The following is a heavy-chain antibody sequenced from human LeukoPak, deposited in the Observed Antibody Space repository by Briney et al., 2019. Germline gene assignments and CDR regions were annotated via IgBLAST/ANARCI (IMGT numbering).Heavy chain of an antibody. V-gene: IGHV1-8*01. CDR3: AKKGSILRYFDWSDYYYGMDV. J-gene: IGHJ6*02. CDR2: MNPNSGNT. CDR1: GYTFTSYD. D-gene: IGHD3-9*01. Sequence: ASVNVSCKASGYTFTSYDINWVRQATGQGLEWMGWMNPNSGNTGYAQKFQGRVTMTRNTSISTAYMELSSLRSEDTAVYYCAKKGSILRYFDWSDYYYGMDVWGQGTTVTVSS.